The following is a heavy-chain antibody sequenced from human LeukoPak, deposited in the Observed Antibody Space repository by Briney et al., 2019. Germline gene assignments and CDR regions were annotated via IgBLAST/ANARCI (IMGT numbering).Heavy chain of an antibody. CDR1: GFTFSDYW. D-gene: IGHD3-10*01. CDR3: ARALLGSATYPYCDY. Sequence: GGSLRLSCAASGFTFSDYWMSWVRQAPGKGLEWVANINRDGSESSYVDSVKGRFTISRDNAKSSLYLQMNSLRADDTAVYYCARALLGSATYPYCDYWGQGTLVTVSS. CDR2: INRDGSES. J-gene: IGHJ4*02. V-gene: IGHV3-7*01.